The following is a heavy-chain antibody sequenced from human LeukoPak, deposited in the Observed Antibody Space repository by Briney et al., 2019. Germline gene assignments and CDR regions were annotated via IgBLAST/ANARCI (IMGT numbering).Heavy chain of an antibody. CDR1: GFTFDDYT. D-gene: IGHD2-15*01. Sequence: QAGGSLRLSCAASGFTFDDYTMHWVRQAPGKGLEWVSLISWDGGSTYYADSVKGRFTISRDNSKNSLYLQMNSLRTEDTALYYCAKGPTTTLLIDYWGQGTQVTVSS. V-gene: IGHV3-43*01. J-gene: IGHJ4*02. CDR3: AKGPTTTLLIDY. CDR2: ISWDGGST.